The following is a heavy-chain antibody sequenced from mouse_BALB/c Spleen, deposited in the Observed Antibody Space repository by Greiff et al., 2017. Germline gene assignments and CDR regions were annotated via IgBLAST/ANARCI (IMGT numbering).Heavy chain of an antibody. V-gene: IGHV5-9*03. CDR3: ASLGGYYAMDY. Sequence: EVQRVESGGGLVKPGGSLKLSCAASGFTFSSYTMSWVRQTPEKRLEWVATISSGGGNTYYPDSVKGRFTISRDNAKNNLYLQMSSLRSEDTALYYCASLGGYYAMDYWGQGTSVTVSS. J-gene: IGHJ4*01. CDR1: GFTFSSYT. CDR2: ISSGGGNT.